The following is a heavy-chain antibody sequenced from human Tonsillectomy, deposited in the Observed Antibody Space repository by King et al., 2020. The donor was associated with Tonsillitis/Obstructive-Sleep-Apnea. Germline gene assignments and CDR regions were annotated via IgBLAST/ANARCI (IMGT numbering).Heavy chain of an antibody. D-gene: IGHD4-17*01. CDR1: GFTFTTYT. CDR3: ARGESTVTLGG. V-gene: IGHV3-21*01. CDR2: ISSSSSYI. J-gene: IGHJ4*02. Sequence: VQLVESGGGLVKPGGSLRLSCAASGFTFTTYTMTWVRQAPGKGLEWVSSISSSSSYIYYADSVKGRFTISRDNANNSLYLQMNSLRAEDTAVYYCARGESTVTLGGWGQGTLVTVSS.